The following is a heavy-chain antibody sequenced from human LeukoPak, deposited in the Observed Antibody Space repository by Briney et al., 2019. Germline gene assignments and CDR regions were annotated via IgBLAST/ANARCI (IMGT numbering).Heavy chain of an antibody. CDR3: AGHPLSSGPDY. Sequence: SETLSLTCTVSGGSISSYYWSWIRQPPGKGLEWIGYIYYSGSTNYNPSLKSRVTISVDTSKNQFSLKLSSVTAADTAVYYCAGHPLSSGPDYWGQGTLVTVSS. J-gene: IGHJ4*02. CDR1: GGSISSYY. D-gene: IGHD6-19*01. CDR2: IYYSGST. V-gene: IGHV4-59*08.